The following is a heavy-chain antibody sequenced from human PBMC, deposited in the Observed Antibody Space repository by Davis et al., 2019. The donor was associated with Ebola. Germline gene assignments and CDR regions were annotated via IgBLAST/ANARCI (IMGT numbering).Heavy chain of an antibody. CDR2: ISSSSSYI. V-gene: IGHV3-21*01. CDR1: GFTFSSYS. CDR3: ARDWTPSSIVVVVAVTGAVGY. Sequence: GESLKISCAASGFTFSSYSMNWVRQAPGKGLEWVSSISSSSSYIYYADSVKSRFTISRDNAKNSLYLQMNSLRAEDTAVYYCARDWTPSSIVVVVAVTGAVGYWGQGTLVTVSS. J-gene: IGHJ4*02. D-gene: IGHD2-15*01.